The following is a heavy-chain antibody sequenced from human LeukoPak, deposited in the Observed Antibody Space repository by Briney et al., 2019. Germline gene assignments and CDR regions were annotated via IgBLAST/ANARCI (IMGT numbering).Heavy chain of an antibody. J-gene: IGHJ4*02. CDR3: ARLGGYSSGWYNY. D-gene: IGHD6-19*01. CDR1: GYSISSGYY. Sequence: SETLSLTCAVSGYSISSGYYWSWIRQPPGKGLEWIGEINHSGSTNYNPSLKSRVTISVDTSKNQFSLKLSSVTAADTAVYYCARLGGYSSGWYNYWGQGTLVTVSS. V-gene: IGHV4-34*01. CDR2: INHSGST.